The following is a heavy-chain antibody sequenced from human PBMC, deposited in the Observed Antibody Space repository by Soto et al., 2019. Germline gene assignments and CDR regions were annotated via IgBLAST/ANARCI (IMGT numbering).Heavy chain of an antibody. CDR2: IDPSDSYT. J-gene: IGHJ6*02. Sequence: PGESLKISCKGSGYSFTSYWISWVRQMPGKGLEWMGRIDPSDSYTNYSPSFQGHVTISADKSISTAYLQWSSLKASDTAMYYCARNIAAAGTIGLYSSGMDVSGQGTTVTVSS. CDR3: ARNIAAAGTIGLYSSGMDV. CDR1: GYSFTSYW. D-gene: IGHD6-13*01. V-gene: IGHV5-10-1*01.